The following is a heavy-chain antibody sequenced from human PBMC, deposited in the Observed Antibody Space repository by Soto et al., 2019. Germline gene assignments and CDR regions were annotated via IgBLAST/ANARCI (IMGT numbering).Heavy chain of an antibody. V-gene: IGHV4-34*01. CDR3: ARGRIYDYVWGSSRYNFDY. J-gene: IGHJ4*02. CDR1: GESFSGYY. CDR2: INHSGST. Sequence: PSETLSLTCAVYGESFSGYYWSWIRQPPGKGLESIGEINHSGSTNCNPSLKSRVTISVDTSKNQFSLKLSSVTAADTAVYYCARGRIYDYVWGSSRYNFDYWGQGTLVTVSS. D-gene: IGHD3-16*02.